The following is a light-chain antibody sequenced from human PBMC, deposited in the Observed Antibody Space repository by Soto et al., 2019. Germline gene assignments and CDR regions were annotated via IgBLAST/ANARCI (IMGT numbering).Light chain of an antibody. V-gene: IGKV1-39*01. CDR2: EST. Sequence: DIHMTQSPSSLSASVGDTVIITCRASQNVRSYLNWYQQKSGKAPKLLIYESTNLEGGAPSRFSGDGFGTDFTLTISSLHPEDFATYYCQQSFFAPATFGRGTKVEI. CDR3: QQSFFAPAT. J-gene: IGKJ1*01. CDR1: QNVRSY.